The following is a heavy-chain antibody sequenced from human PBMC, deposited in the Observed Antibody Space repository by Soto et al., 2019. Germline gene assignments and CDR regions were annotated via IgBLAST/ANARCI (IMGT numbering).Heavy chain of an antibody. V-gene: IGHV5-51*01. D-gene: IGHD4-4*01. Sequence: GESLKISCKGSGYSFTSYWIGWVRQMPGKGLEWMGIIYPGDSDTRYSPSFQGQVTISADKSISTAYLQWSSLKASDTAMYCCATLPDYSNHYMDVWGKGTTVTVSS. CDR2: IYPGDSDT. J-gene: IGHJ6*03. CDR1: GYSFTSYW. CDR3: ATLPDYSNHYMDV.